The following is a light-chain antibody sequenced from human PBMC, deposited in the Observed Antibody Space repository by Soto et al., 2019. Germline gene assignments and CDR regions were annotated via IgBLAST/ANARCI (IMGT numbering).Light chain of an antibody. Sequence: DIQLTQSPSSLSASVGDRVTITCQASQDINNYLNWYQQKPGKAPKLLIFDASSVETGVPSRFSGSGSGTHFTFTISSLEPEDIATYHCQQYEDLPLTCGGGTRVELK. CDR3: QQYEDLPLT. V-gene: IGKV1-33*01. CDR1: QDINNY. J-gene: IGKJ4*01. CDR2: DAS.